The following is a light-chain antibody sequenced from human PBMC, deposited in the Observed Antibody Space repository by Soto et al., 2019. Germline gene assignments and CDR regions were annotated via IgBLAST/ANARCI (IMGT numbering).Light chain of an antibody. Sequence: DIQMTQSPSSLSASVGDRVSITCRASQSVGYHLNWFQKKPGQDPKLMIYAASSLQSGAPSRFSGSGSGTDFNLSIRGLQTEDFATYVCQQRHSITYTFGQGTKVDIK. J-gene: IGKJ2*01. V-gene: IGKV1-39*01. CDR3: QQRHSITYT. CDR2: AAS. CDR1: QSVGYH.